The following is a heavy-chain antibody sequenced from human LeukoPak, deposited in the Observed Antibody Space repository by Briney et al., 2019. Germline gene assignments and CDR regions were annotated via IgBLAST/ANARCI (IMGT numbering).Heavy chain of an antibody. Sequence: GESLKISCKGSGYTFSSYWIGWVRQMPGKGLEWMGIIYPGDSDTRYSPSLQGQVTISVDTSIGTAYLQWSSLKSSDTAIYYCARQNDFRLDYWGQGTLVTVSS. CDR1: GYTFSSYW. V-gene: IGHV5-51*01. J-gene: IGHJ4*02. CDR2: IYPGDSDT. D-gene: IGHD3-3*01. CDR3: ARQNDFRLDY.